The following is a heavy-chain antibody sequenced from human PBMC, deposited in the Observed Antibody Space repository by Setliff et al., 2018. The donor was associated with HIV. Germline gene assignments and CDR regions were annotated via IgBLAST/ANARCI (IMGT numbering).Heavy chain of an antibody. V-gene: IGHV1-3*01. D-gene: IGHD3-10*01. CDR2: ISVGKGDT. J-gene: IGHJ4*01. CDR3: ARGALLAVFDFDH. CDR1: GYTFTTYS. Sequence: VASVKVSCKASGYTFTTYSIHWVRQAPGQSLEWMGWISVGKGDTKYSQEFQDRITITRDTSANTAYMELNNLRSDDTAVYFCARGALLAVFDFDHWGHGTLVTVSS.